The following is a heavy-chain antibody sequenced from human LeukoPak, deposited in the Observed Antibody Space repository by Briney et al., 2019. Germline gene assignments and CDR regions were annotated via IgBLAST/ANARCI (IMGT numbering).Heavy chain of an antibody. Sequence: SETLSLTCAVYGGSFSGYYWSWIRQHPGKGLEWIGYIYYSGSTYYNPSLKSRVTISVDTSKNQLSLKLSSVTAAETAVYYRARAGGYYYYYYGMDVWGQGTTVTVSS. CDR3: ARAGGYYYYYYGMDV. V-gene: IGHV4-31*11. CDR2: IYYSGST. CDR1: GGSFSGYY. D-gene: IGHD4-23*01. J-gene: IGHJ6*02.